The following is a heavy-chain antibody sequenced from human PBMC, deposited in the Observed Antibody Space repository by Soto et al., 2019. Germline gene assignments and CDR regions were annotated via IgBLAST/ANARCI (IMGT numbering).Heavy chain of an antibody. J-gene: IGHJ5*01. Sequence: ASVKVSCKVSGYTLTELSMHWVRQAPGKGLEWMGGFDPEDGETSYAQKFQGRVTMTRDTSTSTVYMELSSLRSEDTAVYYCARDNTTKLWESHWFDPWGQGTLVTVSS. CDR3: ARDNTTKLWESHWFDP. D-gene: IGHD3-16*01. V-gene: IGHV1-24*01. CDR1: GYTLTELS. CDR2: FDPEDGET.